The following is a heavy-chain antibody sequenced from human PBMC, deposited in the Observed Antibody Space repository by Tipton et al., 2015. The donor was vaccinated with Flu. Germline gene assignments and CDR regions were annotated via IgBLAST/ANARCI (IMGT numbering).Heavy chain of an antibody. CDR1: GGSISSSSYY. V-gene: IGHV4-39*07. CDR2: IYYSGST. CDR3: ARDRGDNAEYFQH. J-gene: IGHJ1*01. Sequence: LRLSCTVSGGSISSSSYYWGWIRQPPGKGPEWIGNIYYSGSTYSNPSLRSRVTISVDTSKNQFSLKLRSVTAADTAVYYCARDRGDNAEYFQHWGQGTLVTVSS. D-gene: IGHD4-17*01.